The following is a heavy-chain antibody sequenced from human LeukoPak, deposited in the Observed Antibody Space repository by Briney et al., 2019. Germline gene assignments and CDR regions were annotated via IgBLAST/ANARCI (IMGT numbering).Heavy chain of an antibody. CDR2: ITSSSNYI. D-gene: IGHD3-10*01. CDR1: GFTFSSYE. J-gene: IGHJ5*02. V-gene: IGHV3-21*01. CDR3: ARDSGFTMVRGAIDP. Sequence: GGSPRLSCAASGFTFSSYEMNWVRQAPGKGLEWVSSITSSSNYIYYADSVKGRFTFSRDNAKNSLYLQMNSLRAEDTAVYYCARDSGFTMVRGAIDPWGQGTLVTVSS.